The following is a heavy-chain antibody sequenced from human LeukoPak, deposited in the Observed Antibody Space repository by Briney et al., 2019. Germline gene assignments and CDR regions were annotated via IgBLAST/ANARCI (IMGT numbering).Heavy chain of an antibody. CDR1: GGSFSGYY. D-gene: IGHD6-13*01. CDR2: INHSGST. V-gene: IGHV4-34*01. CDR3: ARGPPYSSSWYYFDY. Sequence: SETLSLTCAVYGGSFSGYYWSWIRQPPGKGLEWIGEINHSGSTNYNPSLKSRVTISVDTSKNQFSLELSSVTAADTAVYYCARGPPYSSSWYYFDYWGQGTLVTVSS. J-gene: IGHJ4*02.